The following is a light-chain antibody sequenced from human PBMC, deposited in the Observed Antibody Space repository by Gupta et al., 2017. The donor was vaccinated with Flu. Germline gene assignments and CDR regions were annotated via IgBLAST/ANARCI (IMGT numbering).Light chain of an antibody. Sequence: SAPPHPRSVSGPAGPSVTICCAGTSDDVGAYNLVSWYQHHPGKAPKLMIYDVDKRPSGVPDRFSGSKSGNTASLTISGLQAEDETDYYCCSYAGSVTWVFGGGTKLTVL. CDR1: SDDVGAYNL. CDR3: CSYAGSVTWV. V-gene: IGLV2-11*01. CDR2: DVD. J-gene: IGLJ2*01.